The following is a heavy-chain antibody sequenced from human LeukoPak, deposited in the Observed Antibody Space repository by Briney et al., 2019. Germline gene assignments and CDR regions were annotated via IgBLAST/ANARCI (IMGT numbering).Heavy chain of an antibody. D-gene: IGHD3-22*01. CDR2: IYYSGST. CDR1: GGSISSYY. J-gene: IGHJ4*02. Sequence: PSETLSLTCTVSGGSISSYYWSWIRQPPGKGLDWIGYIYYSGSTNYNPSLKSRVTISVDTSKNQFSLKLSSVTAADTAVYYCARVVTDSSGYYLSYFDYWGQGTLVTVSS. CDR3: ARVVTDSSGYYLSYFDY. V-gene: IGHV4-59*13.